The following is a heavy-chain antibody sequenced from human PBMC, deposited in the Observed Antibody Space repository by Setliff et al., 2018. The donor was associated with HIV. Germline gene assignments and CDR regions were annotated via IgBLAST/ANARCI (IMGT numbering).Heavy chain of an antibody. Sequence: SGPTLVNPTETLTLTCTVSGFSLSNARMGVSWIRQPPGKALEWLAHIFSNDEKSYSTSLRSRLTISKDTSKSQVVLTMTNMDPVDTATYYCARSYSSSWYSIPRYYYYSMDVWGNGTTVTVSS. J-gene: IGHJ6*03. CDR3: ARSYSSSWYSIPRYYYYSMDV. CDR2: IFSNDEK. V-gene: IGHV2-26*02. D-gene: IGHD6-13*01. CDR1: GFSLSNARMG.